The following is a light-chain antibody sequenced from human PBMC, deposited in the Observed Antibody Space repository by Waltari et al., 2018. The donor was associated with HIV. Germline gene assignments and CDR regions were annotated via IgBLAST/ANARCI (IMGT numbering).Light chain of an antibody. CDR1: QSISNS. V-gene: IGKV1-39*01. Sequence: DIQMTQSPSSLSASVGDRVTITCRASQSISNSLNWYQQKPGKAPKLLIFATSSLQSGVPSRFSGSGSGTDFTLTISSLQPEDFATYYCQQSYSTPYTFGQGTKLGIK. CDR2: ATS. J-gene: IGKJ2*01. CDR3: QQSYSTPYT.